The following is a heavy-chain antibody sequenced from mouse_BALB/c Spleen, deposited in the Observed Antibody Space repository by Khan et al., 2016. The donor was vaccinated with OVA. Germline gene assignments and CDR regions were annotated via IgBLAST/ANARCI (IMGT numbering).Heavy chain of an antibody. J-gene: IGHJ3*01. CDR1: GYSITSDYA. CDR3: ARWFTY. Sequence: EVQLQESGPGLVKPSQSLSLTCTVTGYSITSDYAWNWFRQFPGNKLEWMGYISYSGSTSYKPSLKSRFSISRDTSKNQFFLQLNSLTTEDTSTYYCARWFTYWGQGTLVTVSA. V-gene: IGHV3-2*02. CDR2: ISYSGST.